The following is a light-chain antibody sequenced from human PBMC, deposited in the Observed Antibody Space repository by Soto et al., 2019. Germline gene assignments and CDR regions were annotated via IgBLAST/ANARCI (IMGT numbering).Light chain of an antibody. CDR1: SSDVGSYNL. Sequence: QSALTQPASVSGSPGQSITISCTGTSSDVGSYNLVSWYQHHPGKAPKLMIYEVSKRPSGVSTRFSGSKSGNTASLTISGLQAEDEADYYCCSYAGSSTFPYVFGTGTKVTVL. J-gene: IGLJ1*01. V-gene: IGLV2-23*02. CDR3: CSYAGSSTFPYV. CDR2: EVS.